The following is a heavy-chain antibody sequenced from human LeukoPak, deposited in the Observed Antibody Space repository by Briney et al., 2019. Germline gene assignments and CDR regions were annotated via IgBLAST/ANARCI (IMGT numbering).Heavy chain of an antibody. CDR3: GRPHLAAAPRNGFDM. D-gene: IGHD6-13*01. CDR1: GGSISSYY. V-gene: IGHV4-59*08. Sequence: SETLSLTCTVSGGSISSYYWSWIRQPPGKGLEWIGYIYYSGSTNYNPSLKSRVTISVDTSKNQFSLKLSSVTAADTAVYYCGRPHLAAAPRNGFDMWGLGSMVTVSS. J-gene: IGHJ3*02. CDR2: IYYSGST.